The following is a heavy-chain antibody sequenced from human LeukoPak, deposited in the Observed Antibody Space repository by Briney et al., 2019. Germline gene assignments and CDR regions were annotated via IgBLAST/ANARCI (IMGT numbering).Heavy chain of an antibody. Sequence: GGSLRLSCVASGFTFSRSWMSWVRQAPGKGLEWISYISSGTITMYYADSVKGRFTISRDNAKNSLYLQMNGLKADDTAVYYCARDGEFDYWGQGTLVTVSS. V-gene: IGHV3-48*01. CDR1: GFTFSRSW. J-gene: IGHJ4*02. CDR3: ARDGEFDY. CDR2: ISSGTITM.